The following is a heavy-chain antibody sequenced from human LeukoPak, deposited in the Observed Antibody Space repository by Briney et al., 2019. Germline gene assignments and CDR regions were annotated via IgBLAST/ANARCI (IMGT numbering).Heavy chain of an antibody. V-gene: IGHV1-46*01. CDR3: ARGSRDYYDSSGYWRGIFQH. CDR1: GYTFTSYY. Sequence: ASVKVSCKASGYTFTSYYMHWVRQAPGQGLEWMGIINPSGGSTSYAQKFQGRVTMTRDMSTSTVYMELSSLRSEDTAVYYCARGSRDYYDSSGYWRGIFQHWGQGTLVTVSS. J-gene: IGHJ1*01. D-gene: IGHD3-22*01. CDR2: INPSGGST.